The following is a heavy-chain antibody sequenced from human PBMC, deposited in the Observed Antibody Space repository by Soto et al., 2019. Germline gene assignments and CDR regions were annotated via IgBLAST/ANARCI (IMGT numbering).Heavy chain of an antibody. CDR3: ATVRGAWFGELLYGWFDP. CDR2: IIPIFGTA. CDR1: GCTFSSYA. V-gene: IGHV1-69*01. D-gene: IGHD3-10*01. J-gene: IGHJ5*02. Sequence: QVQLVQSGAEVKKPGSSVKVSCKASGCTFSSYAISWVRQAPGQGLEWMGGIIPIFGTANYAPKFQGRVTITADESTSTAYMELSSLRSEDTAVYYCATVRGAWFGELLYGWFDPWGQGTLVTVS.